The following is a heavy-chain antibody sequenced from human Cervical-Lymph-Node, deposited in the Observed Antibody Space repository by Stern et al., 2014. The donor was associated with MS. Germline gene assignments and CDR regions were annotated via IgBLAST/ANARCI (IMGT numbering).Heavy chain of an antibody. D-gene: IGHD5-18*01. Sequence: QVQLVQSGAEVKKPGSSVKVSCKASGGTFNNHVISWVREAPGQGLEWMGGIIPLFGTADYAQRFQGRVKITAAKSTSTVHMELSSLTSEDTAMYYCANRDMGYSYGRHDYWGQGTLVTVSS. J-gene: IGHJ4*02. V-gene: IGHV1-69*06. CDR1: GGTFNNHV. CDR3: ANRDMGYSYGRHDY. CDR2: IIPLFGTA.